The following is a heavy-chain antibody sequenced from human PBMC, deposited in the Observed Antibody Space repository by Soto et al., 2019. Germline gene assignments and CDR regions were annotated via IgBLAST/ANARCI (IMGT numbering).Heavy chain of an antibody. CDR2: VSYDGTKE. Sequence: QVQLVESGGGVVQPGRSLRLSCAVSGFTFDSYPMHWVRQAPGKGLEWVAVVSYDGTKEYYADSVKGRFTISRDNSKSTLSLQMNSLRADDTAVYYCARAEYSSSWSPYYAYYCMDVWGQGTTVTVAS. J-gene: IGHJ6*02. CDR1: GFTFDSYP. D-gene: IGHD6-13*01. V-gene: IGHV3-30*14. CDR3: ARAEYSSSWSPYYAYYCMDV.